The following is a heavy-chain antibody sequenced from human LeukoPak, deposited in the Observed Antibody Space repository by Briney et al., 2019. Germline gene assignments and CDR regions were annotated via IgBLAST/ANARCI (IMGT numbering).Heavy chain of an antibody. CDR3: AKRNAAVGWYPVDS. J-gene: IGHJ4*02. D-gene: IGHD6-19*01. CDR1: GGSISSGGYS. Sequence: SETLSLTCAVSGGSISSGGYSWSWIRQPPGKGLEWIGYIYYSGSTNYNPSLKSRVTISVDTSKNQFSLKLTSVTAADTAVYYCAKRNAAVGWYPVDSWGQATLVTVSS. V-gene: IGHV4-30-4*07. CDR2: IYYSGST.